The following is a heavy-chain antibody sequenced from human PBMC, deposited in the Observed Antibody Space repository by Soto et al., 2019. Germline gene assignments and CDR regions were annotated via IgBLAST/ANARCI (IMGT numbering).Heavy chain of an antibody. Sequence: GGSLRLSCAASGFTFSSYGMHWVRQAPGKGLEWVAVISYDGSNKYYADSVKGRFTISRDNSKNTLYLQMNSLRAEDTAVYYCAKDSVDTAMVFLHRIGYFDYWGQGTLVTVSS. V-gene: IGHV3-30*18. CDR3: AKDSVDTAMVFLHRIGYFDY. D-gene: IGHD5-18*01. CDR2: ISYDGSNK. J-gene: IGHJ4*02. CDR1: GFTFSSYG.